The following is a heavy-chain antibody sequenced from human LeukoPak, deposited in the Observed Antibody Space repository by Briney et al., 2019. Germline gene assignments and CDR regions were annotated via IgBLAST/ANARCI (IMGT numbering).Heavy chain of an antibody. CDR3: ARAGLEWLLGRSSWFDP. V-gene: IGHV4-31*03. CDR1: GGSVSSGGYS. J-gene: IGHJ5*02. Sequence: PSQTLSLTCTVSGGSVSSGGYSWSWISQHPGKGLEWIGYIYYSGSTYYNPSLKSRVTISVDTSKNQFSLKLSSVTAADTAVYYCARAGLEWLLGRSSWFDPWGQGTLVTVSS. D-gene: IGHD3-3*01. CDR2: IYYSGST.